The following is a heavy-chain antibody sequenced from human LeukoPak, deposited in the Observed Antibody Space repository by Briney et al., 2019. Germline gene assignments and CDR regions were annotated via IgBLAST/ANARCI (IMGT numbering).Heavy chain of an antibody. D-gene: IGHD3-10*01. Sequence: GGSLRLSCAASGFTVISNYMSWVRQAPGEGLEWVSLIYTGGSTYYADSVKGRFIISRDNSKNTVYLQMNSLRVEDTAVYYCYYASGSYPWGQGTLVTVSS. V-gene: IGHV3-66*01. CDR1: GFTVISNY. CDR3: YYASGSYP. CDR2: IYTGGST. J-gene: IGHJ5*02.